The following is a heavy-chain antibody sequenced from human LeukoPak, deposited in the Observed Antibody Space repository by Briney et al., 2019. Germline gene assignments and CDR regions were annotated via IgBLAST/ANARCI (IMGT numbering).Heavy chain of an antibody. Sequence: NPGGSLRLSCAASGFTFSSYSMNWVRQAPGKGLEWVSSISSSSSYIYYAGSVKGRFTISRDNAKNSLYLQMNSLRAEDTAVYYCARASAMVTEYWGQGTLVTVSS. D-gene: IGHD5-18*01. J-gene: IGHJ4*02. V-gene: IGHV3-21*01. CDR1: GFTFSSYS. CDR2: ISSSSSYI. CDR3: ARASAMVTEY.